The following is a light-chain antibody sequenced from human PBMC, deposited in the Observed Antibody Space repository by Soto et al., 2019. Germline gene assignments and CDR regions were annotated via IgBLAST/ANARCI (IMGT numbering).Light chain of an antibody. Sequence: EIVLTQSPGTLSLSPGERATLSCRASQSVSSSYLAWYQQKPGQAPRLLIYGAFSRATGIPDRFSGSGSGTDFTLTISRLEPEDFAVYYCQQYGSSPPLTCGGGTKVEIK. V-gene: IGKV3-20*01. CDR2: GAF. CDR3: QQYGSSPPLT. J-gene: IGKJ4*01. CDR1: QSVSSSY.